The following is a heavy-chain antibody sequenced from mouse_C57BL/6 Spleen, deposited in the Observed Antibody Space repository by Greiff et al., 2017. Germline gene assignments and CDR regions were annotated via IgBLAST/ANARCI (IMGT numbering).Heavy chain of an antibody. D-gene: IGHD2-13*01. CDR3: ARDGGGDYPLLLFAY. CDR2: IYPGGGYT. V-gene: IGHV1-63*01. J-gene: IGHJ3*01. Sequence: QVQLQQSGAELVRPGTSVKMSCKASGYTFTNYWIGWAKQRPGHGLEWIGDIYPGGGYTNYNEKFKGKATLTADKSSSTAYMQFSSLTSEDSAIYYWARDGGGDYPLLLFAYWGKGTLVTVSA. CDR1: GYTFTNYW.